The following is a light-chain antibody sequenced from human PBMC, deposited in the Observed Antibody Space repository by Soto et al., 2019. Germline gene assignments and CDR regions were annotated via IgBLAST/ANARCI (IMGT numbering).Light chain of an antibody. CDR3: QQYGGSPRT. J-gene: IGKJ1*01. CDR1: QTVSNNF. CDR2: GAS. V-gene: IGKV3-20*01. Sequence: EIVLTQSPVTLSLSPGERATLSCRASQTVSNNFLAWYQQKPGQAPRLLIYGASSRATAIPDRFSGSGSGTDFTLTISRLEPEDFAVYYCQQYGGSPRTFGQGTKVDIK.